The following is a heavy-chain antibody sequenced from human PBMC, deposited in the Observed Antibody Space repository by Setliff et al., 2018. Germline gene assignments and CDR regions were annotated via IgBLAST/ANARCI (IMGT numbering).Heavy chain of an antibody. D-gene: IGHD2-2*01. J-gene: IGHJ4*02. CDR3: AKLTSSTNSYDS. CDR1: GGSISSSNW. Sequence: SETLSLTCAVSGGSISSSNWWSWVRQPPGKGLEWIGEIYHSGSTNYNPSLKSRVTISVDTSSSQFSLRLRSVTAADTAVYYCAKLTSSTNSYDSWGQGRLVTVSS. V-gene: IGHV4-4*02. CDR2: IYHSGST.